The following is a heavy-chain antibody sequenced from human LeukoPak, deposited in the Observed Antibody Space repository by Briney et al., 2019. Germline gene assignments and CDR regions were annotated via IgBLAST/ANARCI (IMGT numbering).Heavy chain of an antibody. J-gene: IGHJ5*02. D-gene: IGHD6-6*01. CDR1: GGSFSGYY. V-gene: IGHV4-34*01. Sequence: SETLSLTCAVYGGSFSGYYWSWIRQPPGKGLEWIGELNHSGDTNYNPSLKSRVTMSLDTSKNQFSLKLTSVTAADTAMYYCARQREYSSSALAGFDPWGGGNLVTVSS. CDR3: ARQREYSSSALAGFDP. CDR2: LNHSGDT.